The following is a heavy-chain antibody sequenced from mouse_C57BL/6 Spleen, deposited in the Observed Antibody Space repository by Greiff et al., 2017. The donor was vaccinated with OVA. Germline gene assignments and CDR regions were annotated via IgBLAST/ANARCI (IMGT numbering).Heavy chain of an antibody. V-gene: IGHV5-4*03. CDR2: ISDGGSYT. CDR1: GFTFSSYA. Sequence: EVKLMESGGGLVKPGGSLKLSCAASGFTFSSYAMSWVRQTPEKRLEWVATISDGGSYTYYPDNVKGRFTISRDNAKNNLYLQMSQLKSEDTAMYYCASHHYYGSSEGAMDYWGQGTSVTVSS. J-gene: IGHJ4*01. D-gene: IGHD1-1*01. CDR3: ASHHYYGSSEGAMDY.